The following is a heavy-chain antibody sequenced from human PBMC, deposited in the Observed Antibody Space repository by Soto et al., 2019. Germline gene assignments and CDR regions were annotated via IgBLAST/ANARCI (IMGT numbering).Heavy chain of an antibody. CDR3: ARQRDRYSSSSPYYYYGMDV. CDR2: IYPGDSDT. D-gene: IGHD6-6*01. CDR1: GYSFTSYW. Sequence: ESLKISCKGSGYSFTSYWIGWVRQMPGKGLEWMGIIYPGDSDTRYSPSFQGQVTISADKSISTAYLQWSSLKASDTAMYYCARQRDRYSSSSPYYYYGMDVWGQGTTVTVSS. J-gene: IGHJ6*02. V-gene: IGHV5-51*01.